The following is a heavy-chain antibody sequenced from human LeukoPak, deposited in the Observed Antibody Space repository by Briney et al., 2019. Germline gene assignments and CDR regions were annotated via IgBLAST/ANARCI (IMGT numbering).Heavy chain of an antibody. Sequence: SETLSLTCTVSGGSISSYYWGWIRQPPGKGLEWIGEINHSGSTNYNPSLKSRVTISVDKSKNQFSLKLSSVTAADTAVYYCARWPSIVGASPFFDYWGQGTLVTVSS. V-gene: IGHV4-34*01. CDR3: ARWPSIVGASPFFDY. CDR1: GGSISSYY. J-gene: IGHJ4*02. CDR2: INHSGST. D-gene: IGHD1-26*01.